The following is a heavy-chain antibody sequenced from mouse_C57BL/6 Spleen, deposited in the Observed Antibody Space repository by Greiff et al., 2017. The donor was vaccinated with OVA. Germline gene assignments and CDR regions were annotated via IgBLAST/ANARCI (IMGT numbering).Heavy chain of an antibody. CDR1: GYTFTSYW. J-gene: IGHJ2*01. CDR2: INPSNGGT. V-gene: IGHV1-53*01. Sequence: VQLQQPGTELVKPGASVKLSCKASGYTFTSYWMHWVKQRPGQGLEWIGNINPSNGGTNYNEKFKSKATLTVVKSSSTAYMQLSSLTSEDSAVYYCARWDYGSSYDYFDYWGQGTTLTVSS. D-gene: IGHD1-1*01. CDR3: ARWDYGSSYDYFDY.